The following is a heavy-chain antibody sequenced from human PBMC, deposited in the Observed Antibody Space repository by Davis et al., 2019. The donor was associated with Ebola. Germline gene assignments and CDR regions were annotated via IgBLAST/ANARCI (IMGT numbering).Heavy chain of an antibody. CDR3: ARDTSAAAGFYYYYGMNV. J-gene: IGHJ6*02. CDR1: GYTFTSYA. Sequence: AASVKVSCKASGYTFTSYAMNWVRQAPGQGLEWMGWINTNTGNPTYAQGFTGRFVFSLDTSVSTAYLQICSLKAEDTAVYYCARDTSAAAGFYYYYGMNVWGQGTTVTVSS. D-gene: IGHD6-13*01. V-gene: IGHV7-4-1*01. CDR2: INTNTGNP.